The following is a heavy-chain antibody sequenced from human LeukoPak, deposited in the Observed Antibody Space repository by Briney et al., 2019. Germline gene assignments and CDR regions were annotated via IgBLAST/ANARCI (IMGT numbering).Heavy chain of an antibody. V-gene: IGHV3-21*01. CDR1: GFTFSIYT. D-gene: IGHD4/OR15-4a*01. CDR3: ARDLAWGAY. Sequence: GGSLRLSCVASGFTFSIYTMSWVRQAPGKGLEWVSSITSSSSSIYSAGSVKGRLTISRDNAKNSLYLEMNGLRDEDTAVYYCARDLAWGAYWGQGTLVTVSS. J-gene: IGHJ4*02. CDR2: ITSSSSSI.